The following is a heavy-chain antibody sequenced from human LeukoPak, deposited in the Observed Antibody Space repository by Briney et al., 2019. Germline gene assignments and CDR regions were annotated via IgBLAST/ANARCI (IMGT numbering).Heavy chain of an antibody. CDR1: GFTFSDYY. CDR2: ISSSGSTI. Sequence: GGSLRLSCAASGFTFSDYYMSWIRQAPGKGLEWVSYISSSGSTIYYADSVKGRFTISRDNAKNSLYLQMNSLRAEDTAVYYCARDRGHCSSTSCFPGRYNWFDPWGQGTLVTVSS. J-gene: IGHJ5*02. CDR3: ARDRGHCSSTSCFPGRYNWFDP. V-gene: IGHV3-11*01. D-gene: IGHD2-2*01.